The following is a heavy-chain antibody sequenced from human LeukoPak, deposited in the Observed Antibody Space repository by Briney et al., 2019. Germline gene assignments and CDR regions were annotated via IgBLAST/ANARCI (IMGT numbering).Heavy chain of an antibody. CDR2: INHSGST. J-gene: IGHJ4*02. V-gene: IGHV4-34*09. CDR3: ASGSQWLARDY. D-gene: IGHD6-19*01. Sequence: PSETLSLTCAVYGGSFSGYYWSWIRQPPGKGLEWIGEINHSGSTNYNPSLKSRVTISVDTSKNQFSLKLSSVTAADTAVYYCASGSQWLARDYWGQGTLVTVSS. CDR1: GGSFSGYY.